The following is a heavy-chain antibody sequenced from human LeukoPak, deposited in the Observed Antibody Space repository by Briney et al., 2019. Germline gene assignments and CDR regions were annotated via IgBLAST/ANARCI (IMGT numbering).Heavy chain of an antibody. Sequence: GGSLRLSCAASGFTSTNFWMTWVRQGPGKGLEWVANIKEDGSEKDYVDYVKGRFTISRDNAKDSFYLEMTSLRAEDTAVYYCARGVGGFLFYYFDQWSQGTLVTVTS. CDR2: IKEDGSEK. V-gene: IGHV3-7*01. CDR3: ARGVGGFLFYYFDQ. D-gene: IGHD6-19*01. CDR1: GFTSTNFW. J-gene: IGHJ4*02.